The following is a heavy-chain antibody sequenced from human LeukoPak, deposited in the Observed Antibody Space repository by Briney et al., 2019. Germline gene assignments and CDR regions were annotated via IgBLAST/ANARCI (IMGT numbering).Heavy chain of an antibody. CDR1: GGSISSYY. J-gene: IGHJ5*02. V-gene: IGHV4-4*07. CDR3: ARCYDSSGYYWNWLDP. D-gene: IGHD3-22*01. CDR2: IYTSGST. Sequence: SETLSLTCTVSGGSISSYYWSWIRQPAGKGLEWIGRIYTSGSTNYNPSLKSRVTMSVDTSKNQFSLKLSSVTAADTAVYYCARCYDSSGYYWNWLDPWGQGTLVTVSS.